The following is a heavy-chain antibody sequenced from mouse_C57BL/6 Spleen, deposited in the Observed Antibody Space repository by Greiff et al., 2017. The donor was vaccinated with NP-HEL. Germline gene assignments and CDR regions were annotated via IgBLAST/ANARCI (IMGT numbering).Heavy chain of an antibody. D-gene: IGHD1-1*01. CDR3: TTSYGSSLWYFDV. V-gene: IGHV14-1*01. CDR2: IDPEDGDT. CDR1: GFNIKDYY. Sequence: VQLQQSGAELVRPGASVKLSCTASGFNIKDYYMHWVKQRPEQGLEWIGRIDPEDGDTEYAPKFQGKATMTADTSSNTANLQLSSLTSEDTAVYYCTTSYGSSLWYFDVWGTGTTVTVSS. J-gene: IGHJ1*03.